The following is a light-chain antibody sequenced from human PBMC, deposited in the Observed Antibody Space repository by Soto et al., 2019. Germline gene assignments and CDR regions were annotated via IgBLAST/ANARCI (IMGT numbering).Light chain of an antibody. J-gene: IGKJ1*01. CDR3: QQYNGYSRT. Sequence: DIQMTQSPSTLSASVGDRVTITCRASQSIGSSLAWYQQKPGKAPNLLIYDASSLERGVPSRFSGSGSGPEFTLTIRSLQPDEFATYYCQQYNGYSRTFGQGTKVDIK. CDR2: DAS. V-gene: IGKV1-5*01. CDR1: QSIGSS.